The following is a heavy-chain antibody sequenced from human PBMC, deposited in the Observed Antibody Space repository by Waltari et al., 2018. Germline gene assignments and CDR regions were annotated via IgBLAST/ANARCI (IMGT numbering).Heavy chain of an antibody. CDR2: IKQDGSEK. D-gene: IGHD6-13*01. CDR3: TRGGRDSSWYWRD. Sequence: EVQLVESGGGLAQPGGSLRLCCAASGLSFSNYGMTWVRQASGKGPEWVANIKQDGSEKYYMDSVKGRFTISRDNAKNSLYLQMNNLRVEDTAVYYCTRGGRDSSWYWRDWGQGTLVTVSS. V-gene: IGHV3-7*01. CDR1: GLSFSNYG. J-gene: IGHJ4*02.